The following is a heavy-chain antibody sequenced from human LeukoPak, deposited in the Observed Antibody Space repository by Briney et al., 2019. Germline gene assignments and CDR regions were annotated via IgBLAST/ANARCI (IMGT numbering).Heavy chain of an antibody. D-gene: IGHD3-10*01. CDR1: GFPFSNYC. J-gene: IGHJ4*02. CDR2: ISYDGSNE. Sequence: PGGSLRLSCAASGFPFSNYCMHWVRQAPGKGLEWVAVISYDGSNEYYADSVKGRFPISRDNSKNTLYLQMNSLRAEDTAVYYCAGSWFYRDYFEYWGQGTLVTVSS. CDR3: AGSWFYRDYFEY. V-gene: IGHV3-30*03.